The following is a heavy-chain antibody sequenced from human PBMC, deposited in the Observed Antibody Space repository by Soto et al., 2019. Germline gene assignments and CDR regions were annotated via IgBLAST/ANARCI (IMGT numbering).Heavy chain of an antibody. CDR1: GYTFTSYG. CDR2: ISAYNGNT. D-gene: IGHD3-22*01. CDR3: ARVPYYYDSSGYLSPQPPDP. Sequence: GASVKVSCKASGYTFTSYGISWVRQAPGQGLEWMGWISAYNGNTNYAQKLQGRVTMTTDTSTSTAYMELRSLRSDDTAVYYCARVPYYYDSSGYLSPQPPDPWGQGTLVTVSS. V-gene: IGHV1-18*01. J-gene: IGHJ5*02.